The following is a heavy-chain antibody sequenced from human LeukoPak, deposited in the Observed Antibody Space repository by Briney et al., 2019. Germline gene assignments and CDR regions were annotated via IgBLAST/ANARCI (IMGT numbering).Heavy chain of an antibody. D-gene: IGHD5-18*01. V-gene: IGHV3-7*01. CDR3: ARHLSGVTGYTYGRGIDY. Sequence: GGSLRLSCAASGFTFSSYSMNWVRQAPGKGLEWVANIKKDGTEKYYVDSVKGRFTISRDNAKTSLYLQMNSLRAEDTAVYYCARHLSGVTGYTYGRGIDYWGQGTLVTVSS. J-gene: IGHJ4*02. CDR2: IKKDGTEK. CDR1: GFTFSSYS.